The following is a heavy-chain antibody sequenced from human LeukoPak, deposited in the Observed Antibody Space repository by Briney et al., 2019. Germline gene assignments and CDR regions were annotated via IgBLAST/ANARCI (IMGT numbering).Heavy chain of an antibody. CDR2: ISSSSTTI. Sequence: GGSLRLSCAASGLSITSYSMNWVRQAPGKGLEWVSHISSSSTTIDYADSVKGRFTISRDNAKNSLYLQMNSLRDEDTAVYYCARLTVVTATRSLDYWGQGTLVTISS. CDR3: ARLTVVTATRSLDY. CDR1: GLSITSYS. V-gene: IGHV3-48*02. J-gene: IGHJ4*02. D-gene: IGHD2-21*02.